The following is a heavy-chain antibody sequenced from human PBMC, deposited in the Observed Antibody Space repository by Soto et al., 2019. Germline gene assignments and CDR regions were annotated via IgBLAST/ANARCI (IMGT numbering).Heavy chain of an antibody. CDR3: ARGLIYDSSGYYFDY. CDR2: INPSGGST. J-gene: IGHJ4*02. CDR1: GYTFTIYY. V-gene: IGHV1-46*01. Sequence: ASVKVSCKASGYTFTIYYMHWVRQAPGQGLEWMGIINPSGGSTRYAQKFQGRVTMTRDTSTSTVYMELSSLRSEDTAVYYCARGLIYDSSGYYFDYWGQGTLVTVSS. D-gene: IGHD3-22*01.